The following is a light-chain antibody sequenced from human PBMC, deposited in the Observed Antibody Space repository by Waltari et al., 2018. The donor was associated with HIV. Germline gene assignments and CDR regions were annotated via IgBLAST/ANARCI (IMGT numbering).Light chain of an antibody. Sequence: DIQMTQSPSSLSASVGDRVTITCRASQSISRYLRWYQQKPGKIPELLIYSASSWQPGVPSRFSGSGSGTDFTLPISSLQPEDFATYYCLQSYSLFMWTFGQGTKVEVK. CDR1: QSISRY. V-gene: IGKV1-39*01. J-gene: IGKJ1*01. CDR3: LQSYSLFMWT. CDR2: SAS.